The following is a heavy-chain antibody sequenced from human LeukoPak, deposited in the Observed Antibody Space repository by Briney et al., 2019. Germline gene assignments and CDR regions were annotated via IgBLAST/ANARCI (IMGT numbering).Heavy chain of an antibody. CDR2: IHFSGST. CDR3: ARCSSSEYYFDY. CDR1: GGSINSYY. V-gene: IGHV4-59*08. Sequence: SETLSLTCTVSGGSINSYYWSWIRQTPGKGLEWIGYIHFSGSTNYNPSLKSRVTMSVGTSKNQFSLKLSSVTAADTAVYCCARCSSSEYYFDYWGQGTLVTVSS. D-gene: IGHD6-6*01. J-gene: IGHJ4*02.